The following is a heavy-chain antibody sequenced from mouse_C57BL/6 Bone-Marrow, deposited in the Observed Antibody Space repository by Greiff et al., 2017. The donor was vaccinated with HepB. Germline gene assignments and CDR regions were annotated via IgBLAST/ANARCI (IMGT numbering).Heavy chain of an antibody. D-gene: IGHD4-1*01. CDR1: GFTFSDYY. V-gene: IGHV5-16*01. CDR2: INYDGSST. CDR3: AREDWSSNWYFDV. J-gene: IGHJ1*03. Sequence: VESEGGLVQPGSSMKLSCTASGFTFSDYYMAWVRQVPEKGLEWVANINYDGSSTYYLDSLKSRFIISRDNAKNILYLQMSSLKSEDTATYYCAREDWSSNWYFDVWGTGTTVTVSS.